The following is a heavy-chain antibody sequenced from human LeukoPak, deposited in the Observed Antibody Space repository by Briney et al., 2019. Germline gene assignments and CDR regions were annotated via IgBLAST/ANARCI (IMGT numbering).Heavy chain of an antibody. V-gene: IGHV3-30*18. D-gene: IGHD6-13*01. CDR2: ISYDGGNK. CDR3: PKAPIRARWYHYVAS. CDR1: GVPYSSEG. J-gene: IGHJ4*02. Sequence: AGGSLRLSCAASGVPYSSEGMHWGRQAPGKGLEWVAVISYDGGNKYYADSVKGRFTISRENSKNTLCLQMNRVRAAATAVFYRPKAPIRARWYHYVASCGQGTLFTVSS.